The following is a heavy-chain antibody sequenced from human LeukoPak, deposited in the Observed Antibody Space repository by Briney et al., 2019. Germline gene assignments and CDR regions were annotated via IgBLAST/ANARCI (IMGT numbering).Heavy chain of an antibody. CDR1: GFTFDDYA. D-gene: IGHD6-19*01. CDR2: ISSSGSTI. CDR3: AREGIAVAGPPDWFDP. J-gene: IGHJ5*02. Sequence: PGRSLRLSCAASGFTFDDYAMHWVRQAPGKGLEWVSYISSSGSTIYYADSVKGRFTISRDNAKNSLYLQMNSLRAEDTAVYYCAREGIAVAGPPDWFDPWGQGTLVTVSS. V-gene: IGHV3-11*01.